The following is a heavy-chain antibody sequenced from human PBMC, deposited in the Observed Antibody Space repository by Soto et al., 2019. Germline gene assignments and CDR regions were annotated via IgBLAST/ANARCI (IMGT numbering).Heavy chain of an antibody. CDR3: ARDPSYRTGVSV. CDR1: GFTVSSDY. V-gene: IGHV3-66*01. Sequence: EVQVVESGGGLVQPGGSLRLSCAASGFTVSSDYMSWVRQAPGKGLEWVSVIYSGGTTYYADSVKGRFTIYRDNSKNTLYLQMNGLRGEDTAVYCFARDPSYRTGVSVWGQGTTVTVSS. CDR2: IYSGGTT. J-gene: IGHJ6*02. D-gene: IGHD1-26*01.